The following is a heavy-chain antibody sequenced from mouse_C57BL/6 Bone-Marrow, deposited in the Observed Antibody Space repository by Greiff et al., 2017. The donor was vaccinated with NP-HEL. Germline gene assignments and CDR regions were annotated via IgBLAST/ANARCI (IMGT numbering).Heavy chain of an antibody. J-gene: IGHJ3*01. CDR3: ARQGKGPWFAY. CDR2: ISSGGSYT. Sequence: DVQLQESGGDLVKPGGSLKLSCAASGFTFSSYGMSWVRQTPDKRLEWVATISSGGSYTYYPDSVKGRFTISRDNAKNTLYLQMSSLKSEDTAMYYCARQGKGPWFAYWGKGTLVTVSA. V-gene: IGHV5-6*01. CDR1: GFTFSSYG.